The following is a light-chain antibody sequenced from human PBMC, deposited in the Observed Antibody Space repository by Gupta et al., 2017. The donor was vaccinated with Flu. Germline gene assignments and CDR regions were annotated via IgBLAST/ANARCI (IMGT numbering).Light chain of an antibody. V-gene: IGKV3-15*01. CDR1: QSVSSN. J-gene: IGKJ1*01. CDR2: GAS. Sequence: PATLSVSPGERATLSCRASQSVSSNLAWYQKKPGQAPRLLIYGASTRATGIPARFIGSGSGTAFTLTISSLQSKNFAVYYCQRYNNWPRTFGQGTKVEIK. CDR3: QRYNNWPRT.